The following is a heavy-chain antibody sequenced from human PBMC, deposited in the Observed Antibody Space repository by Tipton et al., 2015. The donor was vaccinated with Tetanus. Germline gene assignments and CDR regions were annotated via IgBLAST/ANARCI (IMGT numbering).Heavy chain of an antibody. CDR2: INHSGST. Sequence: LRLSCAVYGGSFSGYYWSWIRQPPGKGPEWIGEINHSGSTNYNPSLKSRVTISVDTSKNQFSLKLSSVTAADTAVYYCARGGSSWYNNWFDPWGQGTLVTVSS. CDR1: GGSFSGYY. CDR3: ARGGSSWYNNWFDP. D-gene: IGHD6-13*01. J-gene: IGHJ5*02. V-gene: IGHV4-34*01.